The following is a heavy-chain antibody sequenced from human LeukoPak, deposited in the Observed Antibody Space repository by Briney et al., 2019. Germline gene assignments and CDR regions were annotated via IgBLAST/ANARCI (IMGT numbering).Heavy chain of an antibody. CDR2: ISSSSSYI. V-gene: IGHV3-21*01. CDR3: ARDFLFRGFIIS. CDR1: GFTFSSYS. D-gene: IGHD3-10*01. J-gene: IGHJ6*04. Sequence: GGSLRLSCAASGFTFSSYSMNWVRQAPGKGLEWVSSISSSSSYIYYADSVKGRFTISRDNAKNSLYLQMNSLRAEDTAVYYCARDFLFRGFIISWGKGTTVTVSS.